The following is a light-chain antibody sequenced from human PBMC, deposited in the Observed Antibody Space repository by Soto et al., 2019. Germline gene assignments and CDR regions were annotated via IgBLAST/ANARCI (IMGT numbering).Light chain of an antibody. CDR1: QAIRND. Sequence: DIQMTQSPSSLSASVGDRVTITCRASQAIRNDLAWYQQKPGRAPKRLIYGSSSLQSGVPSRFSGRGSGTEFTLTISSLQPEDFATYYCLQQNVFPRTLGQGTTGDIK. V-gene: IGKV1-17*01. CDR2: GSS. CDR3: LQQNVFPRT. J-gene: IGKJ1*01.